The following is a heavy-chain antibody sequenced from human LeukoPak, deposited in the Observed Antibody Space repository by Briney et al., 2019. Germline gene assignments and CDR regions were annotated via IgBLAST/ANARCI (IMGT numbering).Heavy chain of an antibody. CDR1: GFTFSSYG. J-gene: IGHJ4*02. CDR3: AREVGSSGWYGGTNKNQLDY. Sequence: GGSLRLSCAASGFTFSSYGMHWVRQAPGKGLEWVAVIWYDGSNKYYADSVKGRFTISRDNSKNTLYLQMNSLRAEDTAVYYCAREVGSSGWYGGTNKNQLDYWGQRTLVTVSS. CDR2: IWYDGSNK. D-gene: IGHD6-19*01. V-gene: IGHV3-33*01.